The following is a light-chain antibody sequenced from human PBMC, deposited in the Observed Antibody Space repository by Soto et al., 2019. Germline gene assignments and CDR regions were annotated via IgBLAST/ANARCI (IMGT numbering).Light chain of an antibody. CDR3: QQHFIGPIT. V-gene: IGKV3-20*01. CDR2: GAS. CDR1: HSVRSNF. J-gene: IGKJ5*01. Sequence: EIVLTQSPGTLSLSPGERATLSCMASHSVRSNFLAWYQQKPGQAPRLLIYGASNRATGIPDRFSGSGSGTDFTLTNTSLEPEDFAVYYCQQHFIGPITFGQGTRLEI.